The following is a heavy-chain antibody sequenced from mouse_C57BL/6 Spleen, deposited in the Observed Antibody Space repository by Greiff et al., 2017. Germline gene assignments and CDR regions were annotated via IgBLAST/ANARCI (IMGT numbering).Heavy chain of an antibody. V-gene: IGHV1-72*01. Sequence: VQLQQPGAELVKPGASVKLSCKASGYTFTSYWMHWVKQRPGRGLEWIGRIDPNSGGTKYNEKFKSKATLTVDKPSSTAYMQLSSLTSEDSAVYYWARGPSYYYGSSPSMDYWGQGTSVTVSS. CDR2: IDPNSGGT. D-gene: IGHD1-1*01. CDR1: GYTFTSYW. J-gene: IGHJ4*01. CDR3: ARGPSYYYGSSPSMDY.